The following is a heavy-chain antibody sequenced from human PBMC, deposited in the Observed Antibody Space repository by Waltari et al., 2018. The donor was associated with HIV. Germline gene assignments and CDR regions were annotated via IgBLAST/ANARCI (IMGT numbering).Heavy chain of an antibody. Sequence: QVPLVQSGAEVKKPGASVKVSCKVSGYTLSELSMHWVRQAPGKGLEWMGGFNPEQIKTIYAQNFQGRVTMTVDAATDTAYMELSSLRSEDTAVYYCTTEGLYCSGGTCYSRFDPWGQGTLVTVSS. J-gene: IGHJ5*02. D-gene: IGHD2-15*01. V-gene: IGHV1-24*01. CDR3: TTEGLYCSGGTCYSRFDP. CDR1: GYTLSELS. CDR2: FNPEQIKT.